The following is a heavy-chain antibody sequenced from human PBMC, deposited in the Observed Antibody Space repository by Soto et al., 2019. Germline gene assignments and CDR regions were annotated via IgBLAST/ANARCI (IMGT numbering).Heavy chain of an antibody. CDR3: ARWVAAPRAYYYYGMDV. J-gene: IGHJ6*02. Sequence: PSETLSLTCAVYGGSFSGYYWSWIRQPPGKGPEWIGEINHSGSTNYNPSLKSRVTISVDTSKNQFSLKLSSVTAADTAVYYCARWVAAPRAYYYYGMDVWGQGTPVTV. D-gene: IGHD6-6*01. CDR1: GGSFSGYY. CDR2: INHSGST. V-gene: IGHV4-34*01.